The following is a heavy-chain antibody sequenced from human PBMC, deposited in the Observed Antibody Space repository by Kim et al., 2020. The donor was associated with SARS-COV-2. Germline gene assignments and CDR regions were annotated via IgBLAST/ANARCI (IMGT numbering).Heavy chain of an antibody. CDR3: ARSVGVFGVVIEKRRQRFDP. V-gene: IGHV4-39*07. J-gene: IGHJ5*02. D-gene: IGHD3-3*01. Sequence: RVTISVDTSKNQFSLKLSSVTAADTAVYYCARSVGVFGVVIEKRRQRFDPWGQGTLVTVSS.